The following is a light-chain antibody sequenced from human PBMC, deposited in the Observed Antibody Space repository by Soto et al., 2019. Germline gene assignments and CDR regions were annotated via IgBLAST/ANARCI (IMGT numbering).Light chain of an antibody. CDR1: SSDVGGYTY. CDR2: EVS. V-gene: IGLV2-14*01. J-gene: IGLJ1*01. CDR3: SSYTSRNTLYV. Sequence: QSVLTQPASVSVSPGQSITISCTGTSSDVGGYTYVSWYQQHPGKAPKLMIFEVSNRPSGVSNRFSGSKSGNTASLTISGLQAEDEADYYCSSYTSRNTLYVFGTGTKVTVL.